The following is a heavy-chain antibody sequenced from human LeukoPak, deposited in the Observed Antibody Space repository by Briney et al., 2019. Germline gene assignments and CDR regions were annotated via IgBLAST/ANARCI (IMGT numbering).Heavy chain of an antibody. J-gene: IGHJ4*02. CDR2: IYHSGST. CDR1: GGSISSGGYY. CDR3: ARAIVPAALGY. V-gene: IGHV4-30-2*01. Sequence: PSQTLSLTCTVSGGSISSGGYYWSWIRQPPGKGLEWIGYIYHSGSTYYNPSLKSRVTISVDRSKNQFSLKLSSVTAADTAVYYCARAIVPAALGYWGQGTLVTVSS. D-gene: IGHD2-2*01.